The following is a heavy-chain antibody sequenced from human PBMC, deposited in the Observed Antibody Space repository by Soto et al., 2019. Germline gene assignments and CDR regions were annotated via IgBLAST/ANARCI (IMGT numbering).Heavy chain of an antibody. D-gene: IGHD3-9*01. CDR1: GFTFSSYA. CDR3: ALDHLPYDILTGYYHYGMAV. Sequence: GGSLRLSCAASGFTFSSYAMHWVRQAPGKGLKWVAVISYDGSNKYYADKVKGRFTISRDNSKNTLYLQMNSLRAEDTAVYYCALDHLPYDILTGYYHYGMAVWGQGTTVTVSS. CDR2: ISYDGSNK. J-gene: IGHJ6*02. V-gene: IGHV3-30-3*01.